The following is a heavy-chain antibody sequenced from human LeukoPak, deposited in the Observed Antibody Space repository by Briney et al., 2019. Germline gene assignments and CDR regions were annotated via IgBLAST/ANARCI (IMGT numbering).Heavy chain of an antibody. CDR2: IIPILGIA. CDR3: ALPPGNHAFDI. J-gene: IGHJ3*02. D-gene: IGHD2/OR15-2a*01. V-gene: IGHV1-69*04. CDR1: GGTFSSYA. Sequence: GASVKVSCKASGGTFSSYAISWVRQAPGQGLEWMGRIIPILGIANYAQKFQGRVTITADKSTSTAYMELSSLRSEDTAVYYCALPPGNHAFDIWGQGTMVTVSS.